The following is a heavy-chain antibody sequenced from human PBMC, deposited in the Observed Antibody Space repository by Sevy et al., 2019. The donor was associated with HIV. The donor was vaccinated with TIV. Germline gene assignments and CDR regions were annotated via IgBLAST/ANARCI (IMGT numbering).Heavy chain of an antibody. V-gene: IGHV4-34*01. D-gene: IGHD3-22*01. CDR2: INHSGST. CDR1: GGSFSGYS. J-gene: IGHJ4*02. Sequence: SETLSLTCAVYGGSFSGYSWNWIRQPPGKGLEWIGEINHSGSTNYNPSLKSRVTISVDTSKNQFSLKLSSVTAADTAVYDCARGPIYESSGYYLDYWGQGTLVTVSS. CDR3: ARGPIYESSGYYLDY.